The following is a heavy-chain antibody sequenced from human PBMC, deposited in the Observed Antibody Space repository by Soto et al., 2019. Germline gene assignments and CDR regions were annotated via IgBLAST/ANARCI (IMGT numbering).Heavy chain of an antibody. Sequence: PGGSLRLSCAASGFTFSSYAMSWVRQAPGKGLEWVSAISGSGGSTYYADSVKGRFTISRDNSKNTLYLQMNSLRAEDTAVYYCAKDQPMGRKAAAGTGGFDPWGQGTLVTVPS. D-gene: IGHD6-13*01. V-gene: IGHV3-23*01. CDR2: ISGSGGST. CDR1: GFTFSSYA. J-gene: IGHJ5*02. CDR3: AKDQPMGRKAAAGTGGFDP.